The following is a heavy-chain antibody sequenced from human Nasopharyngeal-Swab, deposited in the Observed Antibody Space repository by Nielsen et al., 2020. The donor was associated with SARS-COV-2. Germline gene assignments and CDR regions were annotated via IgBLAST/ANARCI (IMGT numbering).Heavy chain of an antibody. CDR2: LDEHGSTI. Sequence: GESLKISCVASGFTFSSYWMHWVRQVPGKGLVWVSRLDEHGSTINHADSVEGRFTISRDNAKNTLFLQMNSLRAEDTAVYYCGRDLGGRFSTWGQGTLVNVSS. CDR3: GRDLGGRFST. CDR1: GFTFSSYW. V-gene: IGHV3-74*01. D-gene: IGHD3-16*01. J-gene: IGHJ5*02.